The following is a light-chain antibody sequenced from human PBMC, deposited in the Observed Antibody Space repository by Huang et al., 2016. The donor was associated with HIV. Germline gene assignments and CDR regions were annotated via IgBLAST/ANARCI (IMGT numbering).Light chain of an antibody. CDR3: QQYNNWPPLLT. V-gene: IGKV3-15*01. J-gene: IGKJ4*01. Sequence: EIVMTQSPATLSVSPGERVILSCRASESVSSSLAWYQQKPGQAPRLLISGASSRASGVPPRFSGSGSGTEFTLTISSLQSADFAVYYCQQYNNWPPLLTFGGGTKVEIK. CDR1: ESVSSS. CDR2: GAS.